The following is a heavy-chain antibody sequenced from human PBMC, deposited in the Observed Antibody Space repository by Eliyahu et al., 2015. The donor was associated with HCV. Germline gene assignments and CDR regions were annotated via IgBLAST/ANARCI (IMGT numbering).Heavy chain of an antibody. V-gene: IGHV3-7*01. CDR2: VKQDGSAK. J-gene: IGHJ4*02. Sequence: EVQLVXSGGGLVQPGXSLTXSCAASGFPFTXYWXTWVRQAPGKGLEWVANVKQDGSAKWYLDSVRGRFTLFRDNANNSLRLQMTSLRAEDTAVYYCTRTTRGGAKDVWGQGTLVTVSS. CDR1: GFPFTXYW. CDR3: TRTTRGGAKDV. D-gene: IGHD1-14*01.